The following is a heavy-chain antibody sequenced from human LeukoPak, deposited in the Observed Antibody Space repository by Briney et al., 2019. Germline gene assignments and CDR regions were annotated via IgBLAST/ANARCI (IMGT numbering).Heavy chain of an antibody. CDR2: ISSSGSTI. J-gene: IGHJ4*02. D-gene: IGHD6-13*01. V-gene: IGHV3-11*01. CDR1: GFTFSDYY. CDR3: STSYSSSWPLDY. Sequence: SPGGSLRLSCAASGFTFSDYYMSWVRQAPGKGLEWVSYISSSGSTIYYADSVKGRFTISRDNAKNSLYLQMSSLRAEDTAVYYCSTSYSSSWPLDYWGRGTLVTVSS.